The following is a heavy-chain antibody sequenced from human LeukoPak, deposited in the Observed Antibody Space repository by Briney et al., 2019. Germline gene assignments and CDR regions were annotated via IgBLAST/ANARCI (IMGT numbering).Heavy chain of an antibody. Sequence: GGSLRLSCAASGFTFSSYGMRWVRQAPGKGLEWVAVISYDGSNKYYADSVKGRFTISRDNSKNTLYLQMNSLRAEDTAVYYCAKDHSSSWYRAHQDWGQGTLVTVSS. CDR3: AKDHSSSWYRAHQD. CDR1: GFTFSSYG. CDR2: ISYDGSNK. D-gene: IGHD6-13*01. J-gene: IGHJ4*02. V-gene: IGHV3-30*18.